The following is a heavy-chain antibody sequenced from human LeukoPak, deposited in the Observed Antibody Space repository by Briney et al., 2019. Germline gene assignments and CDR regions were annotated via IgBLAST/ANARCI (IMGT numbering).Heavy chain of an antibody. CDR3: ARDGRPALSIAAAGIGGY. CDR1: GCTFTSYG. J-gene: IGHJ4*02. CDR2: ISAYNGNT. Sequence: ASVKVSCRASGCTFTSYGISWVRQAPGQGLEWMGWISAYNGNTNYAQKLQGRVTMTTDTSTSTAYMELRSLRSDDTAVYYCARDGRPALSIAAAGIGGYWGQGTLVTVSS. D-gene: IGHD6-13*01. V-gene: IGHV1-18*01.